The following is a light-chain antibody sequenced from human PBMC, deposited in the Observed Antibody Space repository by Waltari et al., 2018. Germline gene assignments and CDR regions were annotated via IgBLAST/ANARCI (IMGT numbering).Light chain of an antibody. CDR2: DAS. V-gene: IGKV3-11*01. CDR1: QSVNTY. J-gene: IGKJ4*01. CDR3: QERSNLPGGS. Sequence: IVLTQSPATLSLSPGESATLSCRASQSVNTYLAWYQQKPGQAPRLLIYDASNRATGIPARFVGSGSGTDFTLTISSLEAEDFAVYYCQERSNLPGGSFGGGTKVDIK.